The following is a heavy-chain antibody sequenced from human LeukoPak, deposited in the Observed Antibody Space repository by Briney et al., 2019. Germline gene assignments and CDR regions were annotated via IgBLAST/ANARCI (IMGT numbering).Heavy chain of an antibody. J-gene: IGHJ3*02. CDR3: ARVHGTSLAHAFDI. Sequence: SETLSLTCAVYGGSFSGYYWSWIRQPPGKGLXXXGEINHSGSTNYNPSLKSRVTISVDTSKNQFSLKLSSVTAADTAVYYCARVHGTSLAHAFDIWGQGTMVTVSS. V-gene: IGHV4-34*01. CDR2: INHSGST. CDR1: GGSFSGYY.